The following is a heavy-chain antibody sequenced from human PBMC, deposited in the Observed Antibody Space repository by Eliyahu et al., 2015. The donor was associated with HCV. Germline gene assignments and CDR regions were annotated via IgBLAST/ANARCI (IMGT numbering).Heavy chain of an antibody. D-gene: IGHD3-16*02. V-gene: IGHV3-33*01. J-gene: IGHJ5*02. Sequence: PGKGLEWVAVIWYDGSNKYYADSVKGRFTISRDNSKNTLYLQMNSLRAEDTAVYYCARDALGRLGELSFGWFDPWGQGTLVTVSS. CDR3: ARDALGRLGELSFGWFDP. CDR2: IWYDGSNK.